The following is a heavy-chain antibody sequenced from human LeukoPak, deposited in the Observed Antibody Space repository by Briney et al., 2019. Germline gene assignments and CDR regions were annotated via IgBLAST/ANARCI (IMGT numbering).Heavy chain of an antibody. Sequence: ASVKVSCKASGYTFTGYDMHWVRQAPGQGLEWMGWINPNSGGTNYAQKFQGRVTMTRDTSISTAYMELNSLRAEDTAVYYCAKEGDDYSTLSRRYYFDYWGQGTLVTVSS. V-gene: IGHV1-2*02. CDR1: GYTFTGYD. CDR2: INPNSGGT. D-gene: IGHD4-11*01. J-gene: IGHJ4*02. CDR3: AKEGDDYSTLSRRYYFDY.